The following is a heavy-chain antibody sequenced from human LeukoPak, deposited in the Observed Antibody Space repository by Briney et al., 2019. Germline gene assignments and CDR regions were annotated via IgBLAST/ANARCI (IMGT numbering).Heavy chain of an antibody. CDR2: INPSGGST. CDR3: ARFQAAGTYYYYYGMDV. V-gene: IGHV1-46*01. J-gene: IGHJ6*02. D-gene: IGHD6-13*01. Sequence: ASVKVSCKASGYTFTSYYMHWVRQAPGQGLEWMGIINPSGGSTSYAQKFQGRVTMTRDTSTSTVYMELSSLRSEDTAMYYCARFQAAGTYYYYYGMDVWGQGTTVTVSS. CDR1: GYTFTSYY.